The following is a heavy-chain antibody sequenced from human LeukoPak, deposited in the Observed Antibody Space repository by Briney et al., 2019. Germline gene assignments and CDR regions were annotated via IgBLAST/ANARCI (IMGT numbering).Heavy chain of an antibody. Sequence: PGGSLSLSCAASGFTFSSYWMHWVRQAPGKGLVWVSRIKSDGSTNYADSVKGRFTISRDNAKNTVSLQMNSLRAEDTAVYYCARAPSETGGYYPEYFRHWGQGTLVTVSS. CDR2: IKSDGST. J-gene: IGHJ1*01. CDR3: ARAPSETGGYYPEYFRH. D-gene: IGHD3-22*01. V-gene: IGHV3-74*01. CDR1: GFTFSSYW.